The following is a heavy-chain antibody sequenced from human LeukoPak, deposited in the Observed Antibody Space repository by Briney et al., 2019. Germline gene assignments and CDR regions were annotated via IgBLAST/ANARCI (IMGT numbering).Heavy chain of an antibody. J-gene: IGHJ6*02. V-gene: IGHV3-66*01. Sequence: GGSLRLSCAASGFTVSSNYMSWVRQAPGKGLEWVSVIYSGGSTYYADSVKGRFTISRDNSKNTLYLQMNSLRAEDTAVYYCARETRIAAAGTSFYYYGMDVWGQGTTVTVSS. CDR1: GFTVSSNY. CDR2: IYSGGST. CDR3: ARETRIAAAGTSFYYYGMDV. D-gene: IGHD6-13*01.